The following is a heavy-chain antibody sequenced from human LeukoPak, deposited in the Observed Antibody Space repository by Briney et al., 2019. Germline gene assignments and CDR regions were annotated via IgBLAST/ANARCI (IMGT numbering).Heavy chain of an antibody. CDR3: ARPPTGHYDYEVFDY. V-gene: IGHV1-2*02. Sequence: ASVKVSCKTSGYTFTDYYMHWVRQAPGQGLEWLGWINSHSGATKYAPKFQGRVTMTRDTSIKTSYMELNTLRSDDTAVYYCARPPTGHYDYEVFDYWGQGTLVTVSS. J-gene: IGHJ4*02. CDR1: GYTFTDYY. CDR2: INSHSGAT. D-gene: IGHD5-12*01.